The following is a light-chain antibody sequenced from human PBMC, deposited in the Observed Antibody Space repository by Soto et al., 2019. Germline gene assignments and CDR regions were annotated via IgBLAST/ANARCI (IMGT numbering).Light chain of an antibody. CDR2: EVT. J-gene: IGLJ3*02. CDR1: SSDVGAYNY. CDR3: NSYAGSKNFGV. V-gene: IGLV2-8*01. Sequence: QSVLTQPPSASESPGQSVTISCTGTSSDVGAYNYVSWYQQHPGKAPKLIIYEVTKRPSGVPDRFSGSKSGNTASLTVSGLQAEDEADYYCNSYAGSKNFGVFGGGTKVTVL.